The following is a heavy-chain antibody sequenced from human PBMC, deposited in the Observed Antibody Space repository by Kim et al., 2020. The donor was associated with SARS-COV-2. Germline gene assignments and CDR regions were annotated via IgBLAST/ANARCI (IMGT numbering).Heavy chain of an antibody. V-gene: IGHV4-30-4*01. D-gene: IGHD5-12*01. Sequence: SETLSLTCTVSGGSISSGDYYWSWIRQPPGKGLEWIGYIYYSGSTYYNPSLKSRVTISVDMSKNQFSLKLSSVTAADTAVYYCARDLGAYSGYDPVVYWGQGTLVTVSS. J-gene: IGHJ4*02. CDR2: IYYSGST. CDR3: ARDLGAYSGYDPVVY. CDR1: GGSISSGDYY.